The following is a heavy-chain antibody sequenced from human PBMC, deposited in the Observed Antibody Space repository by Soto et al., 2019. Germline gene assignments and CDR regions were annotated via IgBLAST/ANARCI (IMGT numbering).Heavy chain of an antibody. V-gene: IGHV4-39*07. Sequence: SETLSLTCXVSGGSIRSGSYYWAWIRQPPGKGLEWIGTSSYSGTTYYNPSLKSRVTVSVDLSKNYFSLKLSSVTAADTAVYSCASLAVYSGYDFEYWGQGTLVTVSS. J-gene: IGHJ4*02. CDR1: GGSIRSGSYY. D-gene: IGHD5-12*01. CDR2: SSYSGTT. CDR3: ASLAVYSGYDFEY.